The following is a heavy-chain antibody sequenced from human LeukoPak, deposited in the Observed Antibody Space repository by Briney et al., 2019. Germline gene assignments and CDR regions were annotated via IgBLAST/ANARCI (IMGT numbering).Heavy chain of an antibody. CDR1: GYTFTTYY. D-gene: IGHD3-16*01. CDR3: VRGQHRLGFHNAFDI. Sequence: ASVKVSCKASGYTFTTYYMHWVRQAPGQGHEWMGIINPSGGSTSYAQKFQGRVTMTRDMSTSTVYMELSSLRAEDTAVYYCVRGQHRLGFHNAFDIWGQGTMVTVSS. CDR2: INPSGGST. J-gene: IGHJ3*02. V-gene: IGHV1-46*01.